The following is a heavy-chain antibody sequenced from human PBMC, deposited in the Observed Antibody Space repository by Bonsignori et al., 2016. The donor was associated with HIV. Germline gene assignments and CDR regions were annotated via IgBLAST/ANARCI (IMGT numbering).Heavy chain of an antibody. D-gene: IGHD6-19*01. CDR3: TGQEDPYSSGWPLGPASDY. Sequence: WIRQPPGKGLEWVGFIRSKAYGGTTEYAASVKGRFTISRDDSKSIAYLQMNSLKTEDTAVYYCTGQEDPYSSGWPLGPASDYWGQGTLVTVSS. J-gene: IGHJ4*02. CDR2: IRSKAYGGTT. V-gene: IGHV3-49*02.